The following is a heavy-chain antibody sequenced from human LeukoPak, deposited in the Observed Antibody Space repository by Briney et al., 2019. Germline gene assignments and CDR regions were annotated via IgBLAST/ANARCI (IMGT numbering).Heavy chain of an antibody. J-gene: IGHJ4*02. CDR1: GFTFSSYW. V-gene: IGHV3-21*01. CDR2: ISSSSSYI. CDR3: ARRKLPSPDY. Sequence: GGSLRLSCAASGFTFSSYWMHWVRQAPGKGLVWVSSISSSSSYIYYADSVKGRFTISRDNAKNSLYLQMNSLRAEDTAVYYCARRKLPSPDYWGQGTLVTVSS. D-gene: IGHD1-7*01.